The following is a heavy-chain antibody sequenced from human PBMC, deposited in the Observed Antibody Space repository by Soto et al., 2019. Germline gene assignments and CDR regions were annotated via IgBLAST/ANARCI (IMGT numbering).Heavy chain of an antibody. CDR2: ISGSGGST. Sequence: PGGSLRLSCAASGFTFSSYAMSWVRQAPGKGLEWVSAISGSGGSTYYADSVKGRFTISRDNSKNTLYLQMNSLRAEDTAVYYCAKQRDIVVVPDAYNWFDTWGEGTLVTVSS. V-gene: IGHV3-23*01. J-gene: IGHJ5*02. D-gene: IGHD2-2*01. CDR1: GFTFSSYA. CDR3: AKQRDIVVVPDAYNWFDT.